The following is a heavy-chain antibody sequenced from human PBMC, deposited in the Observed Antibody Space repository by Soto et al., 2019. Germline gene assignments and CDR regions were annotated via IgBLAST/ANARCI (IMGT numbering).Heavy chain of an antibody. CDR2: IYYSGST. Sequence: SETLSLTCTVSGGSVSSGSYYWSWIRQPPGKGLEWIGYIYYSGSTNYNPSLKSRVTISVDASKNQFSLKLSSVTAADTAVYYCAKGYCSGGSCYGFDYWGQGTLVTVSS. J-gene: IGHJ4*02. D-gene: IGHD2-15*01. CDR3: AKGYCSGGSCYGFDY. CDR1: GGSVSSGSYY. V-gene: IGHV4-61*01.